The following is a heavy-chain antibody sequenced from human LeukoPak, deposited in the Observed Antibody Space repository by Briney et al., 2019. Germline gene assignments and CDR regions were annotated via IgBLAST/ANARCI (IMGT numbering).Heavy chain of an antibody. D-gene: IGHD6-6*01. J-gene: IGHJ4*02. V-gene: IGHV1-2*02. CDR1: GYTFTSYA. CDR2: INPNSGGT. Sequence: ASVKVSCKASGYTFTSYAMNWVRQAPGQGLEWMGWINPNSGGTNYAQKFQGRVTMTKDTSITTAYMELSRLRSDDTAVYYCARDRAFSSSSFDLDSWGQGTLVTVSS. CDR3: ARDRAFSSSSFDLDS.